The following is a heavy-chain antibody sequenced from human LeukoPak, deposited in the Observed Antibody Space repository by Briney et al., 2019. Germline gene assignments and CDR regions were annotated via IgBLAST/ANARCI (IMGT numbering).Heavy chain of an antibody. Sequence: PSETLSLTCTVSGGSIKSGSYYWGWIRQPPGKELEWIGSIYYIGSTYYNSSLKSRVTISVDTSKNQFSLKLSSVTAADTAMYYCARLLYNWNGADYWGQGTLVTVSS. CDR2: IYYIGST. CDR3: ARLLYNWNGADY. V-gene: IGHV4-39*01. D-gene: IGHD1-20*01. J-gene: IGHJ4*02. CDR1: GGSIKSGSYY.